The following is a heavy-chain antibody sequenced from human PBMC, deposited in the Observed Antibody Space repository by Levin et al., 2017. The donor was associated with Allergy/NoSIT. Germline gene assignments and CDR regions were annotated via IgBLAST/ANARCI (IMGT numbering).Heavy chain of an antibody. CDR3: ARDQRGASNFDC. CDR2: INENGREK. J-gene: IGHJ4*02. CDR1: GFSFKNYW. V-gene: IGHV3-7*04. Sequence: GESLKISCAASGFSFKNYWMTWVRQAPGEGLEWVANINENGREKYLVDSVKGRFTISRDNAKNSLYLQMDSLRAEDTAVYFCARDQRGASNFDCWGQGILVTVSS.